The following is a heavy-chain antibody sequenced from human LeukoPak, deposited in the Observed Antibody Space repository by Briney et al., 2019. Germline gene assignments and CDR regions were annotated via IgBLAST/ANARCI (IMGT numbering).Heavy chain of an antibody. V-gene: IGHV1-2*02. CDR2: INPNSGGT. D-gene: IGHD2-2*01. Sequence: ASVKVSCKASGYTFTGYYMHWVRQAPGQGLEWMGWINPNSGGTNYAQKFQGRVTMTRDTSISTAYMELSRLRSDDTAVYYCARDFVFCSSTSCYPMAFDIWGQGTMVTVSS. J-gene: IGHJ3*02. CDR3: ARDFVFCSSTSCYPMAFDI. CDR1: GYTFTGYY.